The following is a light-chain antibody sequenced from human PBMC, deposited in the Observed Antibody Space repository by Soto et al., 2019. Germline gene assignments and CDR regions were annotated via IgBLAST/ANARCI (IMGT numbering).Light chain of an antibody. J-gene: IGKJ4*01. CDR1: QSVSSN. V-gene: IGKV3-20*01. CDR3: QQYGRTPLT. CDR2: GAF. Sequence: EIVMTQSPVTLSVSPGERATLSCRASQSVSSNLAWYQQKPGQAPSLLIYGAFTRATGIPDRFSGSGSGTDFTLTISRLEPEDFAVYFCQQYGRTPLTFGGGTKVDI.